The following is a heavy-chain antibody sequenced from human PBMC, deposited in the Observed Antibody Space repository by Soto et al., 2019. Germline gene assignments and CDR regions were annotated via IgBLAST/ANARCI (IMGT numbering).Heavy chain of an antibody. CDR2: IIPIFGTA. D-gene: IGHD3-10*01. CDR3: ARAYGSGSYIRHCLDY. CDR1: GGTFSSYA. V-gene: IGHV1-69*12. Sequence: QVQLVQSGAEVKKPGSSVKVSCKASGGTFSSYAISWVRQAPGQGLEWMGGIIPIFGTANYAQKFQGRVTITADESTGTAYMELSSLRSEDTAVYYCARAYGSGSYIRHCLDYWGQGTLVTVSS. J-gene: IGHJ4*02.